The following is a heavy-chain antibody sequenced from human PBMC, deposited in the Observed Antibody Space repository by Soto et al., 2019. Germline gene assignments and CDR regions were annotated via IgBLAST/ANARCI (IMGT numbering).Heavy chain of an antibody. J-gene: IGHJ5*02. CDR1: GFSFSSYG. D-gene: IGHD3-10*01. CDR3: AAGSGILNT. V-gene: IGHV3-30*03. Sequence: QVQLVESGGGVVPPGRSLRLSCAASGFSFSSYGMHWVRQSPGKGLEWVAVISYDGSNKYYADSVKGRFTISRDNSKNTLYLQMNSLRAEDTAVYYCAAGSGILNTWGQGTLVTVSS. CDR2: ISYDGSNK.